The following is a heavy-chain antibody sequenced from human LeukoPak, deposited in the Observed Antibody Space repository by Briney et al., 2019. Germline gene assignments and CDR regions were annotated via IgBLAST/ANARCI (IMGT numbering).Heavy chain of an antibody. J-gene: IGHJ5*02. CDR2: IYYSGST. CDR3: ARSDYYDSSGSRWGWFDP. CDR1: GGSISNYY. V-gene: IGHV4-59*01. D-gene: IGHD3-22*01. Sequence: SETLSLTCTVSGGSISNYYWSWIRQPPGKGLEWIGYIYYSGSTNYNPSLKSRVTISVDTSKNQFSLKLSSVTAADTAVYYCARSDYYDSSGSRWGWFDPWGQGTLVTVSS.